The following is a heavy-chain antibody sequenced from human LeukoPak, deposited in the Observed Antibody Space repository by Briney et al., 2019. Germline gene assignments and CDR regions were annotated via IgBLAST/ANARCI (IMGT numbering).Heavy chain of an antibody. CDR2: ISAYNGDT. J-gene: IGHJ4*02. V-gene: IGHV1-18*01. CDR3: ARADITIFGVVIPSDY. D-gene: IGHD3-3*01. Sequence: ASVKVSCKASGYTFTSYGFSWVRQAPGQGLEWMGWISAYNGDTKYAQSLQGRVTMTTDTYTTTAYMELRSLTSDDTAIYYCARADITIFGVVIPSDYWGQGTLVTVSS. CDR1: GYTFTSYG.